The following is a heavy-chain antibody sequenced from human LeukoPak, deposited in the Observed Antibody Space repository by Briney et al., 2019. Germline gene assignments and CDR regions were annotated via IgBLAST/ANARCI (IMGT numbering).Heavy chain of an antibody. Sequence: SETLSLTCAVYGESFNGYFWTWIRQSPGKGLEWIGSIYYSGSTYYNPSLKSRVTISVDTSKNQFSLKLSSVTAADTAVYYCARPGGFDYWGQGTLVTVSS. J-gene: IGHJ4*02. CDR2: IYYSGST. V-gene: IGHV4-34*01. CDR3: ARPGGFDY. CDR1: GESFNGYF.